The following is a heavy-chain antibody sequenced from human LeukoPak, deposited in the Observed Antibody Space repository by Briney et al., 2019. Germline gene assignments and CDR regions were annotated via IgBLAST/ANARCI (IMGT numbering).Heavy chain of an antibody. Sequence: VASVKVSCKASGYTFTGYYMHWVRQAPGQGLEGMGWINPNSGGTNYAQKFQGRVTMTRDTSISTAYMELSRLRSDDTAVYYCARGVPLWFGELLPHDYWGQGTLVTVSS. J-gene: IGHJ4*02. CDR3: ARGVPLWFGELLPHDY. D-gene: IGHD3-10*01. V-gene: IGHV1-2*02. CDR1: GYTFTGYY. CDR2: INPNSGGT.